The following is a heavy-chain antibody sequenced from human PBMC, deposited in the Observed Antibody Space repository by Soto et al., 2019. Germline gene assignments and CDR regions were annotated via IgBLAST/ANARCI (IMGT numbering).Heavy chain of an antibody. V-gene: IGHV3-7*05. CDR2: VKQDGSEK. Sequence: EVQLVESGGGLVQPGGSLRVSCETSGFSFSDYWMSWVRQSQGKGMEWVANVKQDGSEKNYVDSVKGRFSISRDNARKSVYLQMNSLRGEDTAVYHCAAGRWMVRYWGQGTLVTVSS. CDR1: GFSFSDYW. J-gene: IGHJ4*02. D-gene: IGHD5-18*01. CDR3: AAGRWMVRY.